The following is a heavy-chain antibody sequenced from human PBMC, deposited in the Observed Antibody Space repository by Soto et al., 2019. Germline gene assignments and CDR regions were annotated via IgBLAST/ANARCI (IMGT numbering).Heavy chain of an antibody. J-gene: IGHJ6*02. CDR2: IYYSGST. D-gene: IGHD3-10*01. CDR1: GGSISSGDYY. V-gene: IGHV4-30-4*01. Sequence: SETLSLTCTVSGGSISSGDYYWGWIRQPPGKGLEWIGYIYYSGSTYYNPSLKSRVTISVDTSKNQFSLKLSSVTAADTAVYYCARDEDHYGSGSINAPRYYYYYGMDVWGQGTTVTVSS. CDR3: ARDEDHYGSGSINAPRYYYYYGMDV.